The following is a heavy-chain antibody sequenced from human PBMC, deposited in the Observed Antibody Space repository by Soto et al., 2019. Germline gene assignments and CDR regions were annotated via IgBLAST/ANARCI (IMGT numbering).Heavy chain of an antibody. J-gene: IGHJ4*02. D-gene: IGHD6-19*01. CDR1: GFTFSSYA. CDR3: ARDPYIAVAAEFDY. CDR2: ISYDGSNK. V-gene: IGHV3-30-3*01. Sequence: GGSLRLSCAASGFTFSSYAMHWVRQAPGKGLEWVAVISYDGSNKYYADSVKGRFTISRDNSKNTLYLQMNSLRAEDTAVYYCARDPYIAVAAEFDYWGQGTLVTVSS.